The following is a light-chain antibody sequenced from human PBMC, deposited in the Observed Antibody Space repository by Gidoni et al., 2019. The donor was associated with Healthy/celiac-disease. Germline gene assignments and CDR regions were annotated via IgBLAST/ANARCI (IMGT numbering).Light chain of an antibody. CDR3: QQYGSSPFMYT. CDR1: QSVSSSY. J-gene: IGKJ2*01. V-gene: IGKV3-20*01. Sequence: EIVLTQSPGTLSLSPGERATLSCRASQSVSSSYLALYQQKPCQAPRLLIYGASSRATGIPDRFSGSGSGTNFTLTISRLEPEDFAVYYCQQYGSSPFMYTFXXXTKLEIK. CDR2: GAS.